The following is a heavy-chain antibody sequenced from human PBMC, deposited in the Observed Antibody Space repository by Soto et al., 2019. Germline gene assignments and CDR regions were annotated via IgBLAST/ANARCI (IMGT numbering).Heavy chain of an antibody. D-gene: IGHD6-13*01. Sequence: QVQLVQSGAEVKKPGSSVKVSCKASGGTFSSYAISWVRQAPGQGLEWIGGIIPIFGTANYAQKFQGRVTITADESTSTAYMELSSLRSEDTAVYYCARGRGADSSSWYHWFDPWGQGTLVTVSS. J-gene: IGHJ5*02. V-gene: IGHV1-69*01. CDR2: IIPIFGTA. CDR3: ARGRGADSSSWYHWFDP. CDR1: GGTFSSYA.